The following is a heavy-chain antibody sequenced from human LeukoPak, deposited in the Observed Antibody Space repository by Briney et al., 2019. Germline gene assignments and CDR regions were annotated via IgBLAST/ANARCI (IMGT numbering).Heavy chain of an antibody. D-gene: IGHD2-15*01. CDR2: ISSSSSHM. V-gene: IGHV3-21*01. CDR3: ARVGCSGGSCYSRGDYYYGMDV. CDR1: GFTFSSYS. Sequence: PGGSLRLSCAASGFTFSSYSMNWVRQAPGKGLEWVSSISSSSSHMKYADSVKGRFTISRDNAKNSLYLQMNSLRAEDTAVYYCARVGCSGGSCYSRGDYYYGMDVWGRGTTVTVSS. J-gene: IGHJ6*02.